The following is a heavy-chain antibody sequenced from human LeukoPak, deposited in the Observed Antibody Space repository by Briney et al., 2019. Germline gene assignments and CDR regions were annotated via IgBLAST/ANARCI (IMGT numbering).Heavy chain of an antibody. V-gene: IGHV4-61*02. J-gene: IGHJ4*02. D-gene: IGHD6-13*01. CDR1: GGSISSGSYY. CDR3: ATSAAAGTGYYFDY. Sequence: ASETLSLTCTVSGGSISSGSYYWSWIRQPAGKGLEWIGRIYTSGSTNYNPSLKSRVTISVDTSKNQFSLKLSSVPAADTAVYYCATSAAAGTGYYFDYWGQGTLVTVSS. CDR2: IYTSGST.